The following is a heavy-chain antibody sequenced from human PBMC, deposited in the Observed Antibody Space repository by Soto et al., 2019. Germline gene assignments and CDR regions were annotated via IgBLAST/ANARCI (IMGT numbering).Heavy chain of an antibody. V-gene: IGHV1-69*01. CDR1: GGTFSSYA. CDR2: IIPIFGTA. Sequence: QVQLVQSGAEVKKPGSSVKVSCKASGGTFSSYAISWVRQAPGQGLEWMGGIIPIFGTANYAQKFQGRVTITEDEATSTAYMELSSVRSEDTAVYYCARLPGYAIKVWGGMDVWGQGTTVTVSS. D-gene: IGHD2-8*01. CDR3: ARLPGYAIKVWGGMDV. J-gene: IGHJ6*02.